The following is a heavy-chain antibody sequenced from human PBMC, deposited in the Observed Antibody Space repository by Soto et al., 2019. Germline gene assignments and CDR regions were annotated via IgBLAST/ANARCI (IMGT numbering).Heavy chain of an antibody. V-gene: IGHV3-7*01. D-gene: IGHD7-27*01. Sequence: EVQLVESGGGLIQTGGSLRLSCAASEFTLSSYWMSWVRQAPGKGLEWVANIKEDGSEKYYVDSVKGRFTISRDNAKNSLYLQMNSLRAEDTAVYYCAGETGDAFDIWGQGTMVTVSS. CDR3: AGETGDAFDI. J-gene: IGHJ3*02. CDR2: IKEDGSEK. CDR1: EFTLSSYW.